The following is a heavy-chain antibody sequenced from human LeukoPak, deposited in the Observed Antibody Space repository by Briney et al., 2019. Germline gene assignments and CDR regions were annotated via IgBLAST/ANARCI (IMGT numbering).Heavy chain of an antibody. CDR1: GGSISSGSYY. Sequence: SETLSLTCTVSGGSISSGSYYWSWIRQPAGKGLEWIGRIYTSGSTNYNPSLKSRVTISVDTSKNQFSLKLSSVTAADTAVYYCARAADESSSSTWKRGYYMDVWGKGTTVTVSS. J-gene: IGHJ6*03. D-gene: IGHD6-6*01. V-gene: IGHV4-61*02. CDR3: ARAADESSSSTWKRGYYMDV. CDR2: IYTSGST.